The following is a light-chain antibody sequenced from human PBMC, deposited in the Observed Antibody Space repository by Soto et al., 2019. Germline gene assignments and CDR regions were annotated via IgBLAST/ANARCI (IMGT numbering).Light chain of an antibody. V-gene: IGLV2-11*01. CDR2: DVS. Sequence: QSALTQPPSVSGSPGQSVTISCTGTSSDVGAYNFVSWYQQYPGKAPKLIIFDVSARPSGVPDRFSGSQSGNTASLTISGLQADDEADYYCCSYAGTYSPVLGGGTQLTVL. J-gene: IGLJ2*01. CDR1: SSDVGAYNF. CDR3: CSYAGTYSPV.